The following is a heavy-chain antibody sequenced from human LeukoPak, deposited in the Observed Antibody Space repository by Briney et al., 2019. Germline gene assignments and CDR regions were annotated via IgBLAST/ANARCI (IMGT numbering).Heavy chain of an antibody. J-gene: IGHJ3*02. CDR3: ARDDPPDYDFWSGYHGAFDI. CDR1: GGTFSSYA. CDR2: IIPILGTA. V-gene: IGHV1-69*01. D-gene: IGHD3-3*01. Sequence: SVTVSCKASGGTFSSYAISWVRQAPGQGLEWMGGIIPILGTANYAQKFQGRVTITADESTSTAYMELSSLRSEDTAVYYCARDDPPDYDFWSGYHGAFDIWGQGTMVTVSS.